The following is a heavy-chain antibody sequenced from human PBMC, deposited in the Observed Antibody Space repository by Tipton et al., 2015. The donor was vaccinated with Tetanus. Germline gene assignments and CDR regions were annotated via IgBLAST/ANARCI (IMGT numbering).Heavy chain of an antibody. CDR1: GVSISSNSYY. CDR3: ARAREGSPCRHCWFAP. Sequence: LRLSCTVSGVSISSNSYYWGWIRQPPGKGLEWIGTVFHSGTTYYNPSLKSRVTISVDTSKNQFSLKLNSGTAADTAVYYCARAREGSPCRHCWFAPWGREPLVPVS. J-gene: IGHJ5*02. V-gene: IGHV4-39*02. D-gene: IGHD3-3*02. CDR2: VFHSGTT.